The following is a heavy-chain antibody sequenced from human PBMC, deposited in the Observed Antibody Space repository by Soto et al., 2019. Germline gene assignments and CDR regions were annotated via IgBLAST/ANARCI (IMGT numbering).Heavy chain of an antibody. CDR3: AKDRNTAMVTGDFDY. J-gene: IGHJ4*01. V-gene: IGHV3-9*01. D-gene: IGHD5-18*01. CDR1: GFTFGDYA. CDR2: FSWTNISF. Sequence: GGSLRLSCAASGFTFGDYAMHWVRQVPGRGLEWVSGFSWTNISFGYADSVKGRLTISRDNAKNSLYLQMNSLRREDTAFYYCAKDRNTAMVTGDFDYWGHGTLVTVSS.